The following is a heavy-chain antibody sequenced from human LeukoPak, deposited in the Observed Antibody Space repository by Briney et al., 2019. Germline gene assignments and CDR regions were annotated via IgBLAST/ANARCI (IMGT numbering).Heavy chain of an antibody. CDR3: ARDPSHYYYMDV. V-gene: IGHV1-2*02. J-gene: IGHJ6*03. CDR1: GYTFTDYD. CDR2: INPNSGGT. Sequence: ASVRVSCKTSGYTFTDYDITWVRQAPGQGPEWMGWINPNSGGTNYAQKFQGRFTMTRDTSISTAYMELSSLISDDTAVYYCARDPSHYYYMDVWGKGTTVTISS.